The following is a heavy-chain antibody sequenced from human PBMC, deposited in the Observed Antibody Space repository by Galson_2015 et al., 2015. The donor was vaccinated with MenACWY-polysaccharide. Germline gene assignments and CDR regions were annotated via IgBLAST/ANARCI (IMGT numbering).Heavy chain of an antibody. CDR2: ISAYNGNT. CDR3: ARAQGTMVRGVIDY. J-gene: IGHJ4*02. V-gene: IGHV1-18*01. CDR1: GYTFTSYG. D-gene: IGHD3-10*01. Sequence: SVKVSCKASGYTFTSYGISWVRQAPGQGLEWMGWISAYNGNTNYAQKLQGRVTMTTDTSTSTAYMELRSLRSDAPAVYYCARAQGTMVRGVIDYWGQGTLVTVSS.